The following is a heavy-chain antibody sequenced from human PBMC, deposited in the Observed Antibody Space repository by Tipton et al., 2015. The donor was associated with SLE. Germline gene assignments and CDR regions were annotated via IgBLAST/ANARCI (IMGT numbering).Heavy chain of an antibody. CDR2: INHSGST. J-gene: IGHJ3*02. CDR1: GGSFSGYY. V-gene: IGHV4-34*01. CDR3: ARGGRAPLRSSWSNAFDI. Sequence: TLSLTCAVYGGSFSGYYWIWIRQPPGKGLEWIGEINHSGSTNYNPSLKSRVTISVDTSKNQFSLKLSSVIAADTAVYYCARGGRAPLRSSWSNAFDIWGQGTMVTVSS. D-gene: IGHD6-13*01.